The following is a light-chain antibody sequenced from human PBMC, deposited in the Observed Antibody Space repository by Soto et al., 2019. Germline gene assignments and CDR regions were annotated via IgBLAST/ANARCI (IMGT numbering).Light chain of an antibody. CDR2: EDS. V-gene: IGLV6-57*04. CDR1: SGSIASNY. CDR3: QSFDISNVV. Sequence: FMLTQPHSVSESPGKTVTISCTRSSGSIASNYVQWYQQRPGSAPTPVIYEDSQRPSGVPDRFSGSIDSSSNSASLTISRLKTGDEADYYCQSFDISNVVFGGGTKVTVL. J-gene: IGLJ2*01.